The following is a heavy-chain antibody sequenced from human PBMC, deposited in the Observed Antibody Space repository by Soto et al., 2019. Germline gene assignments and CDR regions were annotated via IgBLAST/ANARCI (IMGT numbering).Heavy chain of an antibody. V-gene: IGHV3-30*18. CDR3: AKVAGPVYATYYYYYGMDV. J-gene: IGHJ6*02. CDR2: ISYDGSNK. CDR1: GFTFSSDG. D-gene: IGHD2-8*01. Sequence: GGSLRLSCAASGFTFSSDGMHWVRQAPGKGLEWVAVISYDGSNKYYADSVKGRFTISRDNSKNTLYLQMNSLRAEDTAVYYCAKVAGPVYATYYYYYGMDVWGQGTTVTVSS.